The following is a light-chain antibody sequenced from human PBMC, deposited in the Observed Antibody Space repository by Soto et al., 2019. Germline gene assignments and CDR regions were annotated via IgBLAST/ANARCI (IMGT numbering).Light chain of an antibody. CDR2: EGS. Sequence: QSALTQPASVFGSPGQSITISCTGTSSDVGSYNLVSWYQHHPGKAPKLMIYEGSKRPSGVSNRFSGSKSGNTASLTISGLQAEDEAGYYCCSYAGSSTFVVFGGGTKLTVL. CDR1: SSDVGSYNL. CDR3: CSYAGSSTFVV. J-gene: IGLJ2*01. V-gene: IGLV2-23*01.